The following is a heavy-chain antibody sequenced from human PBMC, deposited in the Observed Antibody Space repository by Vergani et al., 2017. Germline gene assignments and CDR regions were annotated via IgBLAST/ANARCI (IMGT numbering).Heavy chain of an antibody. CDR2: IYYSGST. CDR3: ARVRYYDSSGYSGWFDP. J-gene: IGHJ5*02. Sequence: QLQLQESGPGLVKPSETLSLTCTVSGGSISSSSYYWGWIRQPPGKGLGWIGSIYYSGSTYYNPSLKSRVTISVDTSKNQFSLKLSSVTAADTAVYYCARVRYYDSSGYSGWFDPWGQGTLVTVSS. V-gene: IGHV4-39*07. D-gene: IGHD3-22*01. CDR1: GGSISSSSYY.